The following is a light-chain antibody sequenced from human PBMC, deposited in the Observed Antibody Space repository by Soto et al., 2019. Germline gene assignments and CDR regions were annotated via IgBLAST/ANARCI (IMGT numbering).Light chain of an antibody. J-gene: IGLJ2*01. CDR2: DVS. Sequence: SALTQPASVSGSPGQSITISCTGTSSDVGGYNYVSWYQQHPGKAPKLIIYDVSNRPSGVSNRFSGSKSGNTASLTISGMQAEDEADYYCSSYTSSSTAVFGGVTKVTVL. V-gene: IGLV2-14*01. CDR1: SSDVGGYNY. CDR3: SSYTSSSTAV.